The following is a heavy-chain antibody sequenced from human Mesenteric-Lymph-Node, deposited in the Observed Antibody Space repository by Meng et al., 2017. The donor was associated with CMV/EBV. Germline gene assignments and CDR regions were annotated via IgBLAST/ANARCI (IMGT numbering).Heavy chain of an antibody. D-gene: IGHD1-26*01. J-gene: IGHJ4*02. CDR3: ARLVVGAAQFDY. CDR1: CDSISSSSYY. CDR2: IYYRGST. V-gene: IGHV4-39*01. Sequence: TVSCDSISSSSYYWGWSRQPPGKGLEWIGNIYYRGSTYYNPSLKSRVTISVDTSKNQFSLKLSSVTAADTAVYYCARLVVGAAQFDYWGQGTLVTVSS.